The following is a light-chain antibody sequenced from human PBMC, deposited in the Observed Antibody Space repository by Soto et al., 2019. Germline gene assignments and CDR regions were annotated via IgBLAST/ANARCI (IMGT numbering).Light chain of an antibody. V-gene: IGKV3-20*01. CDR3: HQYGVSPRT. J-gene: IGKJ2*01. CDR2: GAS. CDR1: QSLGSSY. Sequence: EVVLTQSPGTLSLSPGEGATLSCRASQSLGSSYLAWYQQKPGQAPRLLIYGASSGASGIPDRFSGSGSGTDFTLTISRLEPEDFAVYYCHQYGVSPRTFGQGTKVEIK.